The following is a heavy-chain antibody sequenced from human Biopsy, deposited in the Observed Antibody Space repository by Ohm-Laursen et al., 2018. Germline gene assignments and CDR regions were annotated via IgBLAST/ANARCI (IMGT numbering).Heavy chain of an antibody. CDR2: IYYSVMT. J-gene: IGHJ5*02. D-gene: IGHD3-22*01. V-gene: IGHV4-59*02. CDR3: ARGDYFDSNGYFWFDP. CDR1: GDSATKYY. Sequence: TLSLTCTVSGDSATKYYWSWIRQPPGKGLEWIGHIYYSVMTNYNPSLQSRVSISVDTSRNQVSLKLNSVTAADTAVYYCARGDYFDSNGYFWFDPWGQGTLVTVSS.